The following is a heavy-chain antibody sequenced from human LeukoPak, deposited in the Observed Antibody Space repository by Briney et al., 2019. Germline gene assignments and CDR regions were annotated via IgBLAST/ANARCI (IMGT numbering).Heavy chain of an antibody. CDR2: IRGDGSMT. Sequence: GGSLRLSCAASEFTFSAYWMHWVRHAPGKGLVWASRIRGDGSMTNYADSVKGRFTISRDNAKNTLYLQMNSLRLEDTAVYYCARENLAAAADYWGQGTVVTVSS. CDR1: EFTFSAYW. CDR3: ARENLAAAADY. V-gene: IGHV3-74*01. D-gene: IGHD6-25*01. J-gene: IGHJ4*02.